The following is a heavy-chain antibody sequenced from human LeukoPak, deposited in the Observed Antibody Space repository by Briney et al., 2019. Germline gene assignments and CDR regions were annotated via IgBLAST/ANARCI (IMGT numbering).Heavy chain of an antibody. J-gene: IGHJ4*02. D-gene: IGHD3-10*01. V-gene: IGHV3-23*01. CDR2: ISGSGGST. CDR3: AKVTYGSGTYGAFDS. Sequence: GGSLRLSCAASGFTFSSYAMSWVRQAPGKGLEWVSAISGSGGSTYYADSVKGRFTISRDNSKNTLYLQMNSLRAEDTAVYYCAKVTYGSGTYGAFDSWAQGTLVTVSS. CDR1: GFTFSSYA.